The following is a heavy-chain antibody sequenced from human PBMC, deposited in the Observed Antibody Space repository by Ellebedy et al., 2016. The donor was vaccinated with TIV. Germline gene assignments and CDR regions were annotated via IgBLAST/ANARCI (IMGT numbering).Heavy chain of an antibody. V-gene: IGHV1-8*02. CDR3: ARYDGFNYGMDV. CDR1: GGTFSSYA. Sequence: ASVKVSXXASGGTFSSYAISWVRQATGQGLEWMGWMNPNSGNTGYAQKFQGRVTMTRNTSISTAYTELSSLRSEDTAVYYCARYDGFNYGMDVWGQGTTVTVSS. J-gene: IGHJ6*02. CDR2: MNPNSGNT. D-gene: IGHD1-1*01.